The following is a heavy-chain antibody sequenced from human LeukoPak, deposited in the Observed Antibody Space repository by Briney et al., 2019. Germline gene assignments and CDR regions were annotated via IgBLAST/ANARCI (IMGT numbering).Heavy chain of an antibody. Sequence: GGALTLVYAALGFSFRSYAMHWVRQAPGKGKKFVSAISSDGSTPYYADSVKGRFTISRDNSKNTLYLQMGSLRAEDMAVYYCARVFGGHTNGLDYWGQGTLVTVSS. CDR2: ISSDGSTP. CDR1: GFSFRSYA. CDR3: ARVFGGHTNGLDY. D-gene: IGHD2-8*01. J-gene: IGHJ4*02. V-gene: IGHV3-64*02.